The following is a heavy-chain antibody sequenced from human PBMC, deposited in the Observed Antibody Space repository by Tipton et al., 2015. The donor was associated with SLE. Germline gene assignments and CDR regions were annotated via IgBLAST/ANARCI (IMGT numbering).Heavy chain of an antibody. Sequence: TLSLTCAVYGGSFSGYYWSWIRQPPGKGLEWIGEINHSGSTNYNPSLKSRVTISVDTSKNQFSLKLSSATAADTAVYYCARVSLGIAVASIDYWGQGTLVTVSS. J-gene: IGHJ4*02. V-gene: IGHV4-34*01. CDR3: ARVSLGIAVASIDY. CDR2: INHSGST. CDR1: GGSFSGYY. D-gene: IGHD6-19*01.